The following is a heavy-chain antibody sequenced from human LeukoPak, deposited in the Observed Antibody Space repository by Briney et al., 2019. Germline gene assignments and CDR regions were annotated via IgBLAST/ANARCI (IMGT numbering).Heavy chain of an antibody. Sequence: GGSLRLSCAASGFTFDDYAMHWVRQAPGKGLEWVSGISWNSGSIGYADSVKGRFTISRDSAKNSLYLQMNSLRAEDTALYYCAKGGIDLDYPSDYWGQGTLVTVSS. CDR2: ISWNSGSI. CDR1: GFTFDDYA. D-gene: IGHD3-3*01. J-gene: IGHJ4*02. CDR3: AKGGIDLDYPSDY. V-gene: IGHV3-9*01.